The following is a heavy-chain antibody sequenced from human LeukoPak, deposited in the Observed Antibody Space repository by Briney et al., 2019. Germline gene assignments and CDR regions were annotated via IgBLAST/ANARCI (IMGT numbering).Heavy chain of an antibody. CDR2: ISYDGSKK. Sequence: GGSLRLSCEASGFTFNNYGMHWVRQAPGKGLEWVTIISYDGSKKCYADSVKGRFTISRDNSKNTLYLEVNSLRAEDTAVYYCAKDRRSSWSIDYWGQGTLVTVSS. V-gene: IGHV3-30*18. J-gene: IGHJ4*02. D-gene: IGHD6-13*01. CDR3: AKDRRSSWSIDY. CDR1: GFTFNNYG.